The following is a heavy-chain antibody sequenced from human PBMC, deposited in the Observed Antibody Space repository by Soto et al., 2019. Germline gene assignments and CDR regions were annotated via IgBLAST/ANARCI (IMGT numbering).Heavy chain of an antibody. V-gene: IGHV4-4*07. D-gene: IGHD6-19*01. CDR3: ERDREAGYNFYYGMDV. Sequence: SETLSLTCSVSGADINTYSWTWIRQPAGKGLEWIGRIYTSASINYNPSLKGRVTLSVDTSTNQVSLRLASVTAADTAIYYCERDREAGYNFYYGMDVWGQGTTVT. CDR2: IYTSASI. J-gene: IGHJ6*02. CDR1: GADINTYS.